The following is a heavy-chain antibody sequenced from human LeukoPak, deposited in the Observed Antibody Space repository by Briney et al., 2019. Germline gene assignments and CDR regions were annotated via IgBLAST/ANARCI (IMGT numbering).Heavy chain of an antibody. J-gene: IGHJ5*02. CDR2: IYWNDDK. CDR1: GFSLSTSGVG. D-gene: IGHD3-22*01. CDR3: AHGSSSGYYNNWFDP. V-gene: IGHV2-5*01. Sequence: SGPTLVNPTQTLTLTCTFSGFSLSTSGVGVGWIRQPPGKALEWLALIYWNDDKRYSPSLKSRLTITKDTSKNQVVLTMTNMDPVDTATYYCAHGSSSGYYNNWFDPWGQGTLVTVSS.